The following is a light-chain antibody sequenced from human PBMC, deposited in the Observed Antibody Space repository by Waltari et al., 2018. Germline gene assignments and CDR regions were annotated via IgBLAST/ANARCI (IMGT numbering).Light chain of an antibody. CDR2: ENN. Sequence: QSVLTQPPSVSAAPGQKVTISCSGSSSNIGSNSVCWFQQLPGTAPKLLIYENNKRPSGIPDRFSGSESGTSATLGIAGLQTGDEADYYCGTWDSSLNAYVFGTGTKVTFL. CDR1: SSNIGSNS. J-gene: IGLJ1*01. CDR3: GTWDSSLNAYV. V-gene: IGLV1-51*02.